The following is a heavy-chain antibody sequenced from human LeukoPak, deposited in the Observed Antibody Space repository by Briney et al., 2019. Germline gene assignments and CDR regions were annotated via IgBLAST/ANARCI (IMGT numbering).Heavy chain of an antibody. CDR3: AREAYSSGLDY. CDR1: GASISSPFW. V-gene: IGHV4-4*02. Sequence: SETLSLTCAVSGASISSPFWWSWVRQTPGKGLEWIGEIYHSGSTYYNPSLKSRVTISVDTSKNQFSLKLSSVTAADTAVYYCAREAYSSGLDYWGQGTLVTVSS. CDR2: IYHSGST. D-gene: IGHD6-19*01. J-gene: IGHJ4*02.